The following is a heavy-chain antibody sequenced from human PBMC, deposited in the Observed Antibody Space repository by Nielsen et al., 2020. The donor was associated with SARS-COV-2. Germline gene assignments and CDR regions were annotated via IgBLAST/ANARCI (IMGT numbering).Heavy chain of an antibody. D-gene: IGHD3-9*01. CDR2: ISAYNGNT. CDR3: ARSNDILTGYYYYYYYGMDV. V-gene: IGHV1-18*01. Sequence: ASVKVSCKASGYTFTSYGISWVRQAPGQGLEWMGWISAYNGNTTYAQKLQGRVTMTTDTSTSTAYMELRSLRSDDTAVYYCARSNDILTGYYYYYYYGMDVWGQGTTVTVSS. CDR1: GYTFTSYG. J-gene: IGHJ6*02.